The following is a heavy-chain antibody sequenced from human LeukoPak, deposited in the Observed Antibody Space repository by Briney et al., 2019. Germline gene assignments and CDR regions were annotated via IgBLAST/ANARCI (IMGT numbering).Heavy chain of an antibody. V-gene: IGHV4-34*01. Sequence: PSETLSLTCAVYGGSFSGYYWSWIRHPPGKGLESIGEINHSGSTNYNPSLKSRVTISVDTSKNQFSLKLSSVTAADTAVYYCARARSGYSYGYYYYYGMDVWGQGTTVTVSS. CDR1: GGSFSGYY. CDR2: INHSGST. J-gene: IGHJ6*02. CDR3: ARARSGYSYGYYYYYGMDV. D-gene: IGHD5-18*01.